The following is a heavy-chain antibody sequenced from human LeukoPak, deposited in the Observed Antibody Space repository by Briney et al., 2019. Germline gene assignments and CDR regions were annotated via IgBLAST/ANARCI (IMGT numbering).Heavy chain of an antibody. D-gene: IGHD6-19*01. CDR1: GYTFANYA. Sequence: ASVKVSCKASGYTFANYAMHWVRQAPGQRLEWMGWINAGEGNTKYLQKFQGRVSITRVTSASTAYMEPSSLRSEDTAVYYCARGSGWSDYYGMDVWGQGTTVIVSS. J-gene: IGHJ6*02. V-gene: IGHV1-3*01. CDR3: ARGSGWSDYYGMDV. CDR2: INAGEGNT.